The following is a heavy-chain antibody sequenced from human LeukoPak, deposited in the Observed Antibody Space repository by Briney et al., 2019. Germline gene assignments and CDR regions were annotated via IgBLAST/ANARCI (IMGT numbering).Heavy chain of an antibody. CDR1: GFTFSSYE. J-gene: IGHJ4*02. CDR3: ARGWISDSFDY. V-gene: IGHV3-48*03. Sequence: GGSLRLSCAASGFTFSSYEMNWVRQAPGKGLEWVSYISSSGSNIYYADSVKGRFTISRDNAKNSLYLQMNSLRAEDTAVYYCARGWISDSFDYWGQGTLVTVTS. D-gene: IGHD5-12*01. CDR2: ISSSGSNI.